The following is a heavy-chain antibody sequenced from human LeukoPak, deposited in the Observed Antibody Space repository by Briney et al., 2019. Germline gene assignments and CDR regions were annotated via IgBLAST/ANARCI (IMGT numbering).Heavy chain of an antibody. CDR1: GYSFTSYW. CDR2: IYPDDSDT. V-gene: IGHV5-51*01. D-gene: IGHD7-27*01. Sequence: PGESLQISCKGSGYSFTSYWIGWVRQMPGKGLEWMGIIYPDDSDTRYSPSFQGQVTISADKSISTTYLQWSRLKASDTAMYYCAMPLGRGLTGTLDYWGQGTLVTVSS. J-gene: IGHJ4*02. CDR3: AMPLGRGLTGTLDY.